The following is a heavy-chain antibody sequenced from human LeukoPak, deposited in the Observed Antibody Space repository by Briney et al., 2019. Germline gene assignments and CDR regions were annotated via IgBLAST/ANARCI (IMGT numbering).Heavy chain of an antibody. CDR2: MNPNSGNT. CDR3: ARGRGSGHKENWFDP. Sequence: ASVKVPCKASGYTFTAYDINWVRQATGQGLEWMGWMNPNSGNTGYTQKFQGRVTMTRNTSISTAYMELSSLRSEDTAVYYCARGRGSGHKENWFDPWGQGTLVTVSS. CDR1: GYTFTAYD. V-gene: IGHV1-8*01. D-gene: IGHD6-19*01. J-gene: IGHJ5*02.